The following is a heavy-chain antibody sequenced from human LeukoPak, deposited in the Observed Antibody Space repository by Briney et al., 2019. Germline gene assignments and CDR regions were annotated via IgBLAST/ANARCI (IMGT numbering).Heavy chain of an antibody. Sequence: GGTLRLSGTASAFTFGAYAMSWFRHAPGKGLEWGSFIRSKTYGGTQEYAASVKGRFTISTDNSKSIVNLLMNDLKTEDRAVYYCTSSYYYGWVILGYWGQGTLVTVSS. CDR2: IRSKTYGGTQ. CDR1: AFTFGAYA. J-gene: IGHJ4*02. V-gene: IGHV3-49*03. D-gene: IGHD3-10*01. CDR3: TSSYYYGWVILGY.